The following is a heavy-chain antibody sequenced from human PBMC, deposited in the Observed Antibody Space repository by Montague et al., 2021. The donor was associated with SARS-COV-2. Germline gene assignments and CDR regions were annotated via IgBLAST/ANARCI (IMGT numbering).Heavy chain of an antibody. J-gene: IGHJ3*02. V-gene: IGHV3-48*03. CDR3: ARSYYYDSSGYYPDAFDI. CDR1: GFTFSSSG. CDR2: ISSSGRTI. Sequence: SLRLSCAASGFTFSSSGTNWVCQAPGKGLEWVSYISSSGRTIYYADSVKGRFTISRDNAKNSLYLQMNSLRAEDTAVYYCARSYYYDSSGYYPDAFDIWGQGTMVTVSS. D-gene: IGHD3-22*01.